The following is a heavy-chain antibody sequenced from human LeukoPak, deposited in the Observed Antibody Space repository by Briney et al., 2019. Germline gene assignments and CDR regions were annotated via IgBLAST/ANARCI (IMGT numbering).Heavy chain of an antibody. CDR3: ARGRRGYYGSGSYPLDY. J-gene: IGHJ4*02. V-gene: IGHV4-34*01. CDR2: INNSGST. Sequence: PSETLSLTCAVYGGSFRGYYWSWIRQPPGKGLEWIGEINNSGSTNYNPSLNSRVTISVDTSKNQFSLKLSSVTAADTAVYYCARGRRGYYGSGSYPLDYWGQGTLVTVSS. CDR1: GGSFRGYY. D-gene: IGHD3-10*01.